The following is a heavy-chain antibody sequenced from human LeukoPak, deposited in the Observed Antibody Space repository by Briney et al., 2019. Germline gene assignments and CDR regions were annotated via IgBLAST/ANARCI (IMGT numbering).Heavy chain of an antibody. D-gene: IGHD3-10*01. V-gene: IGHV1-24*01. CDR3: TTLLLLSPAGDDAFGI. Sequence: ASVKVSCKVSGYTLTELSMHWVRQAPGKGLEWMGGFDPEDGETIYAQKFQDRVTMTEGTSTDTAYMELSSLRSEDTAVYYCTTLLLLSPAGDDAFGIWGQGTMVTVSS. CDR2: FDPEDGET. J-gene: IGHJ3*02. CDR1: GYTLTELS.